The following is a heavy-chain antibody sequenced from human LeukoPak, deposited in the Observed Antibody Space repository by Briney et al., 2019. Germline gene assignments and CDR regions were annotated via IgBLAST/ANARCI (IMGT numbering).Heavy chain of an antibody. CDR1: GGSFSGYY. CDR3: ASATQLAYYYGSGSLDY. V-gene: IGHV4-34*01. Sequence: SETLSLTCAVYGGSFSGYYWSWIRQPPGKGLEWIGEINHSGSTNYNPSLKGRVTISVDTSKNQFSLKLSSVTAADTAVYYCASATQLAYYYGSGSLDYWGQGTLVTVSS. D-gene: IGHD3-10*01. J-gene: IGHJ4*02. CDR2: INHSGST.